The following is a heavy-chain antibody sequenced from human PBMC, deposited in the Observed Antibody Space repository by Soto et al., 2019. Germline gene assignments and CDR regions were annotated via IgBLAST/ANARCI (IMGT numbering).Heavy chain of an antibody. Sequence: QVQLVESGGGVVQPGRSLRLSCAASGFTFSSYGMHWVRQAPGKGLEWVAVISYDGSNKYYADSVKGRFTISRDNSKNTLYLQMNSRRAEDTAVYYCARDSGGLDYWGQGTLVTVSS. V-gene: IGHV3-30*03. CDR1: GFTFSSYG. J-gene: IGHJ4*02. CDR2: ISYDGSNK. D-gene: IGHD2-15*01. CDR3: ARDSGGLDY.